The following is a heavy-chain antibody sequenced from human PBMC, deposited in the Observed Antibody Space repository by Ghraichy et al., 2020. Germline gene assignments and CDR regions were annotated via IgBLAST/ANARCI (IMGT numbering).Heavy chain of an antibody. J-gene: IGHJ4*02. D-gene: IGHD3-22*01. CDR3: AKAGYYDSSSYFDS. V-gene: IGHV1-18*01. Sequence: ASGKVSCKTSGFIFSSHGVTWVRQAPGRGLEWMGWISAQNGKTNYAQNLQGRVVMTTDTSTNTAYMELRSLRSDDTAVYYCAKAGYYDSSSYFDSWGQGTLVTVSS. CDR2: ISAQNGKT. CDR1: GFIFSSHG.